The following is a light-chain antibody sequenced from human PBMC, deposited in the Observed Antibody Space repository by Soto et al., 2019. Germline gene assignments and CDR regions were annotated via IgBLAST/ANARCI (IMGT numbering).Light chain of an antibody. CDR3: LLYYGGVQL. V-gene: IGLV7-43*01. CDR1: TGAVTSGNY. J-gene: IGLJ3*02. Sequence: QAVVTQETSLTVSPGGTVTLTCASSTGAVTSGNYPNWFQQKPGQAPTSLIHSTGDKHSWTPARFSGSLLGDKAALTLSAVQPEDEADYYCLLYYGGVQLFGGGTKLTVL. CDR2: STG.